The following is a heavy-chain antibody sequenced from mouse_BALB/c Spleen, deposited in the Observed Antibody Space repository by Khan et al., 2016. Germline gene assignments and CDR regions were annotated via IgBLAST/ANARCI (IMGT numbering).Heavy chain of an antibody. CDR2: IYPGDGDT. CDR3: AELTRTREAMDY. CDR1: GYAFSSYW. J-gene: IGHJ4*01. V-gene: IGHV1-80*01. Sequence: QVQLKQSGAELVRPGSSVKISCKASGYAFSSYWMNWVKQRPGQGLEWIGQIYPGDGDTNYNGKFKGKATLTADKSSSTAYMQLSSLTSEDSAVYFCAELTRTREAMDYWGQGTSVTVSS. D-gene: IGHD4-1*01.